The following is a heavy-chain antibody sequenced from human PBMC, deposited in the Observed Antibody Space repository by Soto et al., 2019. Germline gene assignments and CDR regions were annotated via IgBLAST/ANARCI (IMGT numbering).Heavy chain of an antibody. Sequence: ASVKVSCKASGYTFTTYAISWLRQAPGQGLEWMGWMNTYTGNTDYAQSLRGRVTMTTDTSTNTAYMELRSLRAEDTAVYYCARGVDTAKAGYWGQGTLVTVSS. J-gene: IGHJ4*02. CDR2: MNTYTGNT. V-gene: IGHV1-18*01. CDR3: ARGVDTAKAGY. CDR1: GYTFTTYA. D-gene: IGHD5-18*01.